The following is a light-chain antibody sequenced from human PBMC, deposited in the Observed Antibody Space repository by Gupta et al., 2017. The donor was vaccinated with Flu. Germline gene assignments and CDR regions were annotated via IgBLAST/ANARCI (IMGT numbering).Light chain of an antibody. CDR1: QSIESW. V-gene: IGKV1-5*03. CDR3: QQYDSTTWT. CDR2: KAS. J-gene: IGKJ1*01. Sequence: DIYMTQSPSTLSASVGDRVTMTCRASQSIESWVDWYQQKAGKAPKLLIYKASSLQSGVPSRFRGSGYGTDFTLTISSLQPDDFATYYCQQYDSTTWTFGRGTKVEL.